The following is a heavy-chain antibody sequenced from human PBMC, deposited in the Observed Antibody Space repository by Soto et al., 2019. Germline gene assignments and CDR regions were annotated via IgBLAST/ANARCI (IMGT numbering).Heavy chain of an antibody. CDR2: VSANNGHT. V-gene: IGHV1-18*01. J-gene: IGHJ6*02. D-gene: IGHD2-15*01. Sequence: GASVKVSCKASGFTFSNYGLNWVRQAPGQGLEWMGWVSANNGHTNYAQNLQGRVSMTTDTSTSTAYMELRGLTFDDTAVYYCARDIESVTAKHFFYYYAMDVWGPGTTVTVSS. CDR3: ARDIESVTAKHFFYYYAMDV. CDR1: GFTFSNYG.